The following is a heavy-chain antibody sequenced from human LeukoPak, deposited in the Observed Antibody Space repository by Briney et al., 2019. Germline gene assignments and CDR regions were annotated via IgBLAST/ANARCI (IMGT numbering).Heavy chain of an antibody. CDR2: IIPIFGTA. V-gene: IGHV1-69*13. CDR3: ARRFLDYGGNPEGFDP. D-gene: IGHD4-23*01. Sequence: GASVKVSCKASGGTFSSYAISWVRQAPGQGLEWMGGIIPIFGTANYAQKFQGRVTITADESPSTAYMELSSLRSEDTAVDYCARRFLDYGGNPEGFDPWGQGTLVTVSS. J-gene: IGHJ5*02. CDR1: GGTFSSYA.